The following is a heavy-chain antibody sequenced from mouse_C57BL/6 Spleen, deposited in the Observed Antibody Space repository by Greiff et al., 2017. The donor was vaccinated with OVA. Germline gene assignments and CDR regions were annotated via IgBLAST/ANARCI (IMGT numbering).Heavy chain of an antibody. Sequence: QVHVKQSGPELVKPGASVKLSCKASGYTFTSYDINWVKQRPGQGLEWIGWIYPRDGSTKYNEKFKGKATLTVDTSSSTAYMELHSLTSEDSAVYFCARKGYSNPFAYWGQGTLVTVAA. V-gene: IGHV1-85*01. J-gene: IGHJ3*01. CDR2: IYPRDGST. D-gene: IGHD2-5*01. CDR1: GYTFTSYD. CDR3: ARKGYSNPFAY.